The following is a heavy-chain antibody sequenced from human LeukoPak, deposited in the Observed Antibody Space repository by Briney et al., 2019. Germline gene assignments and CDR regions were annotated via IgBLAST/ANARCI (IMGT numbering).Heavy chain of an antibody. CDR3: ARVLSYYDSSGFPSY. V-gene: IGHV1-46*01. D-gene: IGHD3-22*01. J-gene: IGHJ4*02. CDR1: GYTFTGYY. CDR2: INPSGGST. Sequence: ASVKVSRKASGYTFTGYYMHWVRQAPGQGLEWMGIINPSGGSTSYAQKFQGRVTMTRDTSTSTVYMELSSLRSEDTAVYYCARVLSYYDSSGFPSYWGQGTLVTVSS.